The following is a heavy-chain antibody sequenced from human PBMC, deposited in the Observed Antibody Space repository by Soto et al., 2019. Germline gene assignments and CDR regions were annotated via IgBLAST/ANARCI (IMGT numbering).Heavy chain of an antibody. CDR3: ARPGLTTLEFATTY. CDR1: RYTFTVYY. Sequence: ASVKVSCKASRYTFTVYYMHWGRQSPRQGLEWMCWINHNSGDTKFPQKFRSSVTMTRYKSLSTVYMELSRLTADDTAVYYCARPGLTTLEFATTYWGQGTLVTVSS. V-gene: IGHV1-2*02. CDR2: INHNSGDT. J-gene: IGHJ4*02. D-gene: IGHD1-1*01.